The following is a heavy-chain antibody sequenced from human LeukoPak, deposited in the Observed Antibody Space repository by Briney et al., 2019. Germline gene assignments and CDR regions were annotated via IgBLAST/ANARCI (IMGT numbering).Heavy chain of an antibody. CDR1: GFTFGSSW. CDR2: INCDGSRT. Sequence: GGSLRLSCAASGFTFGSSWMHWVRQAPGQGLVWVSHINCDGSRTSYADSVKGRFTISRDNAKNTLYLEMNSLRAEDTAVYYCARGRGYLFDYWGQGTLV. J-gene: IGHJ4*02. D-gene: IGHD2-15*01. CDR3: ARGRGYLFDY. V-gene: IGHV3-74*01.